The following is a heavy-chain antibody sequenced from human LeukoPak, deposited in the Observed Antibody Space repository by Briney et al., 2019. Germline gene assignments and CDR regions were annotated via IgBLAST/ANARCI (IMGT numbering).Heavy chain of an antibody. CDR2: INPNSGGT. J-gene: IGHJ5*02. Sequence: ASVKVSRKASGYTFTGYYMHWVRQAPGQGLEWMGWINPNSGGTNYAQKFQGRVTMTRDTSISTAYMELSRLRSDDTAVYYCARERGVAVAGEGVDPWGQGTLVTVSS. CDR3: ARERGVAVAGEGVDP. D-gene: IGHD6-19*01. V-gene: IGHV1-2*02. CDR1: GYTFTGYY.